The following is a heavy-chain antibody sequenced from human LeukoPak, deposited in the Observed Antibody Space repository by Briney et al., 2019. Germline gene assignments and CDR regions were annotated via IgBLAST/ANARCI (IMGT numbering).Heavy chain of an antibody. CDR3: AKDRLGATLGTGFDY. CDR2: ITYEGSNK. V-gene: IGHV3-30*04. Sequence: PGGSLRLSCAASGFTFSSYAMHWVRQAPGKGLEWVAVITYEGSNKYYVDSVKGRFTISRDNSKNTLYLQMNSLRAEDTAVYYCAKDRLGATLGTGFDYWGQGTLVTVSS. CDR1: GFTFSSYA. J-gene: IGHJ4*02. D-gene: IGHD1-26*01.